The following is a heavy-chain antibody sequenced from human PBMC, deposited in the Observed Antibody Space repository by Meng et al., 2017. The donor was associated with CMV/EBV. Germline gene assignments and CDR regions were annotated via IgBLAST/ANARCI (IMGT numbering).Heavy chain of an antibody. Sequence: ASVKVSCNASGYTFTSYDINWVRQATGQGLEWMGWMNPNSGNTGYAQKFQGRVTITRNTSISTAYMELSSLRSEDTAVYYCARRSVVVPAAPWTYYDFWSGYYTEGYYYYGMDVWGQGTTVTVSS. V-gene: IGHV1-8*03. CDR3: ARRSVVVPAAPWTYYDFWSGYYTEGYYYYGMDV. J-gene: IGHJ6*02. CDR1: GYTFTSYD. CDR2: MNPNSGNT. D-gene: IGHD3-3*01.